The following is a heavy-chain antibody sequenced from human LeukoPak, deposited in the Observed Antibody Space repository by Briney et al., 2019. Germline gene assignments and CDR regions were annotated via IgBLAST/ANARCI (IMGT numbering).Heavy chain of an antibody. Sequence: GRSLRLSCAASGFSFSSYAMHWVRQAPGKGLEWVAVISYDGSNKYYADSVKGRFTISRDNSKNTLYLQMNSLRAEDTAVYYCAKLQAGLYWGQGTLVTVSS. J-gene: IGHJ4*02. CDR1: GFSFSSYA. CDR3: AKLQAGLY. CDR2: ISYDGSNK. V-gene: IGHV3-30-3*02.